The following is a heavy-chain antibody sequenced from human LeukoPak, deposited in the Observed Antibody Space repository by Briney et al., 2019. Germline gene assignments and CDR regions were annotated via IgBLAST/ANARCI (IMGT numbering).Heavy chain of an antibody. V-gene: IGHV3-21*01. Sequence: GGSLRLSCAASGFTFSSYSMNWVRQAPGKGLEWVSSISSSSSYIYYADSVKGRFTISRDNAKNSLYLQMNSLRAEDTAVYYCAGRDCGGDCCPEDWGQGTLVTVSS. J-gene: IGHJ4*02. CDR1: GFTFSSYS. D-gene: IGHD2-21*02. CDR2: ISSSSSYI. CDR3: AGRDCGGDCCPED.